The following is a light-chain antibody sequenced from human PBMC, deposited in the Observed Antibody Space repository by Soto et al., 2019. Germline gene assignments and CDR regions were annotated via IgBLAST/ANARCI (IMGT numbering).Light chain of an antibody. CDR2: AAS. Sequence: IKMSQSLCPLYASLGERLAITCRARQVITDDLVWNQQKPGTATKRLIDAASPLQGGVPSRFSGSGSGTEFTLTISSLQPEDFATYYCLHHNHSPWTFGQGTKVEIK. J-gene: IGKJ1*01. CDR1: QVITDD. CDR3: LHHNHSPWT. V-gene: IGKV1-17*01.